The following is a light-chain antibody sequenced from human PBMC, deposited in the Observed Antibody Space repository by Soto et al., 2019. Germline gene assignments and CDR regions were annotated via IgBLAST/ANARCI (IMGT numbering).Light chain of an antibody. V-gene: IGKV1-16*02. Sequence: DIQMTQSPSSLYASVGDRVTITCRASQGISNFLAWFQQNPGTAPMSLIYATSSVQSGVPSQFSGSGSGTDFTLTISSLQPEDFATYYCQGFTFGPGAKVEIK. J-gene: IGKJ3*01. CDR3: QGFT. CDR2: ATS. CDR1: QGISNF.